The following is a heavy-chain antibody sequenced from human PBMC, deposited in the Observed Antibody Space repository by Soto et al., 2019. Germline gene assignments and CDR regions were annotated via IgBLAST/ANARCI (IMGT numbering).Heavy chain of an antibody. D-gene: IGHD4-17*01. J-gene: IGHJ2*01. CDR1: GFTFRSYA. CDR3: AKARNTVNTYFWV. V-gene: IGHV3-23*01. CDR2: ITDTGGTT. Sequence: PGGSLRLSCVASGFTFRSYAMSWVRQAPGKGVEWVSNITDTGGTTHYADSVKGRFIISRDYLKSTVFLEMNRLRAEDTATYYYAKARNTVNTYFWVWGRGVLV.